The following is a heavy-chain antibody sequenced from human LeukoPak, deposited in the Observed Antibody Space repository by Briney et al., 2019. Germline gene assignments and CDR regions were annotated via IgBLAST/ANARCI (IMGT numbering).Heavy chain of an antibody. CDR1: GFTFSSYA. CDR3: AKDHRPGIAAAGTGGFDY. D-gene: IGHD6-13*01. V-gene: IGHV3-23*01. CDR2: ISGSGGST. Sequence: GGSLRLSCAASGFTFSSYAMSWVRQAPGKGRKWVSAISGSGGSTYYADSVKGRFTISRDNSKNTLYLQMNSLRAEDAAVYYCAKDHRPGIAAAGTGGFDYWGQGTLVTVSS. J-gene: IGHJ4*02.